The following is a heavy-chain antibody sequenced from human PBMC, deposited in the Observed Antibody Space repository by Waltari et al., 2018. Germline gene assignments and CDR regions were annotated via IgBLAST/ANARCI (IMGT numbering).Heavy chain of an antibody. CDR2: INPNSGGT. J-gene: IGHJ4*02. D-gene: IGHD3-22*01. CDR1: GYTFTGSY. V-gene: IGHV1-2*02. CDR3: ARAFHYYDSSGYYPHDY. Sequence: QVQLVQSGAAVKKPGASVKSSCKAYGYTFTGSYMHWVRQAPGQGLEWMGWINPNSGGTNYAQKVQGRVTMTRDTSISTAYMELSRLRSDDTAVYYCARAFHYYDSSGYYPHDYWGQGTLVTVSS.